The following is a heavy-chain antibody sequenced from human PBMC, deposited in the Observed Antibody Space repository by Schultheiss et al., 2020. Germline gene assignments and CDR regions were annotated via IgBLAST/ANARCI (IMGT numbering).Heavy chain of an antibody. D-gene: IGHD3-10*01. CDR1: GYSISSGYY. CDR2: IYHSGNT. J-gene: IGHJ5*02. V-gene: IGHV4-38-2*02. CDR3: AHYYGSGSYGTFDP. Sequence: LSLTCTVSGYSISSGYYWGWIRQPPGKGLEWIGSIYHSGNTNYNPSLASRVAISVDTSKNQFSLSLTSVTAADTAIYYCAHYYGSGSYGTFDPWGQGTLVTVSS.